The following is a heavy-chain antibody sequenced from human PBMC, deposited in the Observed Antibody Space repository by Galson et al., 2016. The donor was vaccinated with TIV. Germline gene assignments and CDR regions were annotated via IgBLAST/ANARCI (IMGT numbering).Heavy chain of an antibody. CDR2: VYLGDSVT. D-gene: IGHD1-26*01. V-gene: IGHV5-51*01. Sequence: QSGAEVKKPGESLKISCKHSGYGFVDYWIVWVRQRPGKGLEWMGIVYLGDSVTRYSPSFQGQVAISADKSSNPAYLQWSSLQASDTVMYYCARTAGGIDQWGQGTLVTVSS. CDR1: GYGFVDYW. CDR3: ARTAGGIDQ. J-gene: IGHJ4*02.